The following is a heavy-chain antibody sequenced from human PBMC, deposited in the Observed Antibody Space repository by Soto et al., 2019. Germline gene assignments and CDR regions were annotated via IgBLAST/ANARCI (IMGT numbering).Heavy chain of an antibody. V-gene: IGHV1-69*13. CDR1: GGTFSSYA. Sequence: ASVKVSCKASGGTFSSYAISWVRQAPGQGLEWMGGIIPIFGTANYAQKFQGRVTITADESMSTAYMELSSLRSEDTAVYYCARDPSYCGGDCYPAEYFQHWGQGTLVTVSS. CDR2: IIPIFGTA. D-gene: IGHD2-21*02. J-gene: IGHJ1*01. CDR3: ARDPSYCGGDCYPAEYFQH.